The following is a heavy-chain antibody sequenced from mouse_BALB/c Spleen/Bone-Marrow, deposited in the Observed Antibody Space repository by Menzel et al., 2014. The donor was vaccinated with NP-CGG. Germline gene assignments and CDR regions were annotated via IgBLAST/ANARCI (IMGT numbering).Heavy chain of an antibody. CDR3: SNYFGSSDAMDY. CDR1: GYTFTRYW. CDR2: IYPGNGDT. J-gene: IGHJ4*01. Sequence: EVQLQQSGTVLARPGASVKMSCKASGYTFTRYWMHWVKQRPGQGLEWIGAIYPGNGDTTYNQHFKDKAKLNAVTSTNTAYMEVGSLTNEDSAVYYCSNYFGSSDAMDYWGQGTSVTVSS. D-gene: IGHD1-1*01. V-gene: IGHV1-5*01.